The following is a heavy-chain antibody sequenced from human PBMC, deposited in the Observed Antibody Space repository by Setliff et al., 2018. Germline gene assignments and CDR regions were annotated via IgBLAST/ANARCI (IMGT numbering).Heavy chain of an antibody. CDR2: INPSGGRL. CDR1: GYIFTDCY. D-gene: IGHD3-9*01. V-gene: IGHV1-46*01. J-gene: IGHJ3*02. CDR3: AREVSTGENSGCDI. Sequence: ASVKVSCKASGYIFTDCYMHWVRQAPGQELEWMGIINPSGGRLSYAEKFQDRVTMTRDTSTNTVYMDLSSLRDDDTAVYYCAREVSTGENSGCDIWGQGTVVTVSS.